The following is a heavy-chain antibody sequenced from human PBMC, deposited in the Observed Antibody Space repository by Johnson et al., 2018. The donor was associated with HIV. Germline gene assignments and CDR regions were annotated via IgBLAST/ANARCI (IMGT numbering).Heavy chain of an antibody. V-gene: IGHV3-30*02. J-gene: IGHJ3*02. CDR1: GFTFSDYG. CDR2: IRYDGSNK. D-gene: IGHD6-19*01. CDR3: ARDEYSSGWYHPDRIGVFDI. Sequence: QVQLVESGGGVVQPGGSLRLSCAASGFTFSDYGMHWVRQAPGKGLEWVTFIRYDGSNKYYVDSVKGRFTISRDNSKNTLYLQMNSLRVEDTAVYYCARDEYSSGWYHPDRIGVFDIWGQGTMVTVSS.